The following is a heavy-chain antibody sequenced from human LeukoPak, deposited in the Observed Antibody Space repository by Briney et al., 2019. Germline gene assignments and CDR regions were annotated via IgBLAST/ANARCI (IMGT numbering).Heavy chain of an antibody. V-gene: IGHV3-33*01. CDR2: IWFDGSDK. J-gene: IGHJ4*02. D-gene: IGHD5-12*01. CDR3: ARDGYSGYDFYFDY. Sequence: GGSLRLSCAVSGFTFSSYGMHWVRQAPGKGLEWVAVIWFDGSDKYCADSLKGRFTISRDNSKNTLYLQMNSLRADDTAVYYCARDGYSGYDFYFDYWGQGTLVTVSS. CDR1: GFTFSSYG.